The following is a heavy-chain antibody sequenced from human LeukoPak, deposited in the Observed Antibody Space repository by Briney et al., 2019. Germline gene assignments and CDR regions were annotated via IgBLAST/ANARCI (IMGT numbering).Heavy chain of an antibody. CDR2: IYYSGST. J-gene: IGHJ4*02. V-gene: IGHV4-59*13. Sequence: SETLSLTCTVSGGSISSYYWSWIRQPPGKGLEWIGYIYYSGSTNYNPSLKSRVTISVDTSKNQFSLKLSSVTAADTAVYYCARVRYYDFWSGSPAHFDYWGQGTLVTVSS. CDR1: GGSISSYY. CDR3: ARVRYYDFWSGSPAHFDY. D-gene: IGHD3-3*01.